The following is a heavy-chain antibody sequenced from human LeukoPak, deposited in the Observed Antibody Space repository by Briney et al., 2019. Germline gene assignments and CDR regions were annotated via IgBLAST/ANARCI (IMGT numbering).Heavy chain of an antibody. D-gene: IGHD1-14*01. CDR2: IYHSGST. Sequence: SETLSLTCAVSGGSISSSNWWSWVRQPPGKGLEWIGEIYHSGSTNYNPSLKSRVTISVDTSKNQFSLKLSSVTAADTAVYYCASFNPVLRDAFDIWGQGTMVTVSS. V-gene: IGHV4-4*02. CDR1: GGSISSSNW. J-gene: IGHJ3*02. CDR3: ASFNPVLRDAFDI.